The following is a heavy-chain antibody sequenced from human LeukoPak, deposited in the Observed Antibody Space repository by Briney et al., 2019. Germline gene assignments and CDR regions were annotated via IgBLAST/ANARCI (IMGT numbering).Heavy chain of an antibody. D-gene: IGHD3-3*01. CDR1: GVSISSSNSY. J-gene: IGHJ6*03. Sequence: SETLSLTCTVSGVSISSSNSYWGWIRQPPGKGLEWIGSIYYSGNTYYNASLKSRVTISVDKSKNQFSLKLSSVTAADTAVYYCAREYSSYDFWSGYYWDYYYMDVWGKGTTVTVSS. V-gene: IGHV4-39*07. CDR2: IYYSGNT. CDR3: AREYSSYDFWSGYYWDYYYMDV.